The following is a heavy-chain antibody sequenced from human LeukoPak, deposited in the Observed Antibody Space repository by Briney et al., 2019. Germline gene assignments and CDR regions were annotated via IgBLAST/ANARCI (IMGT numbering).Heavy chain of an antibody. Sequence: SETLSLTCTVSGGSISSYYWSWIRQPPGKGLEWIGYIYYSGSTNYNPSLKSRVTISVDTSKNQFSLKLSSVTAADTAVYYCARDRGPYSGYDSYYFDYWGQGTLVTVSS. CDR3: ARDRGPYSGYDSYYFDY. J-gene: IGHJ4*02. V-gene: IGHV4-59*12. CDR1: GGSISSYY. CDR2: IYYSGST. D-gene: IGHD5-12*01.